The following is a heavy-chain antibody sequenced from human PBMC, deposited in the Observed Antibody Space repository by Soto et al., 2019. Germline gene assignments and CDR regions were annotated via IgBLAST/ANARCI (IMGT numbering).Heavy chain of an antibody. Sequence: GASVKVSCKASGGTFSSYTISWVRQAPGQGLEWMGRIIPILGIANYAQKFQGRVTITADKSTSTAYMELSGLRSEDTAVYYCARDGRYFDWLFSFDYWGQGTLVTVSS. D-gene: IGHD3-9*01. CDR1: GGTFSSYT. V-gene: IGHV1-69*04. J-gene: IGHJ4*02. CDR2: IIPILGIA. CDR3: ARDGRYFDWLFSFDY.